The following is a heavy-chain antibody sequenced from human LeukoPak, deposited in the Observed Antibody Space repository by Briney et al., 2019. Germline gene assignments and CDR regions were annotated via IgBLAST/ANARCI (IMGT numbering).Heavy chain of an antibody. CDR3: ARVGNVAATPPVTFDP. CDR1: GYTFTSYG. V-gene: IGHV1-18*01. J-gene: IGHJ5*02. Sequence: ASVKVSCKASGYTFTSYGISWVRQAPGQGLEWMGWISAYNGNTNYGQKLQGRVTMTTDTSTSTAYMELRSLRSDDTAVYYCARVGNVAATPPVTFDPWGQGTLVTVSS. CDR2: ISAYNGNT. D-gene: IGHD2-15*01.